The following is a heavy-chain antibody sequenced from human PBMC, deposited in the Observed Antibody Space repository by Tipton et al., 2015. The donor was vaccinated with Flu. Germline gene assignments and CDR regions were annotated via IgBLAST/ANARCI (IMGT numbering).Heavy chain of an antibody. V-gene: IGHV4-4*07. CDR1: GGSISSYY. CDR2: IYTSGST. CDR3: ARGVLWFGGSQYSGMDV. Sequence: TLSLTCTVSGGSISSYYWSWIRQPAGKGLEWIGRIYTSGSTNYNPSLKSRVTMSVDTSKNQFSLKLSSVTAADTAVYYCARGVLWFGGSQYSGMDVWGQGTTVTVSS. J-gene: IGHJ6*02. D-gene: IGHD3-10*01.